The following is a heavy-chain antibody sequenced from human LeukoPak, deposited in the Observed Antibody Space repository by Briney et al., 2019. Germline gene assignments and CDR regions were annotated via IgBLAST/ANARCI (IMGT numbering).Heavy chain of an antibody. J-gene: IGHJ6*02. CDR3: ARVPRGPPKYSHGYTYYYYYGMDV. CDR2: INAGNGNT. D-gene: IGHD5-18*01. CDR1: GYTFTSYA. Sequence: ASVKVSCKASGYTFTSYAMHWVRQAPGQRLEWMGWINAGNGNTKYSQKFQGRVTITRDTSASTAYMELSSLRFEDTAVYYCARVPRGPPKYSHGYTYYYYYGMDVWGQGTTVTVSS. V-gene: IGHV1-3*01.